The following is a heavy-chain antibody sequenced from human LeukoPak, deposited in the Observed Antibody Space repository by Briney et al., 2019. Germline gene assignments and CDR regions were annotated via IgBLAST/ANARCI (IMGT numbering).Heavy chain of an antibody. CDR1: GGSISSYY. J-gene: IGHJ4*02. CDR3: AGGNDDLWSGYYTGMVDY. D-gene: IGHD3-3*01. Sequence: PSETLSLTCTVSGGSISSYYWSWIRQPPGKGLEWIGYIYYSGSTNYNPSLKSRVTISVDTSKNQFPLKLRSATAADQAVYYCAGGNDDLWSGYYTGMVDYWGQGTLVTVSS. CDR2: IYYSGST. V-gene: IGHV4-59*01.